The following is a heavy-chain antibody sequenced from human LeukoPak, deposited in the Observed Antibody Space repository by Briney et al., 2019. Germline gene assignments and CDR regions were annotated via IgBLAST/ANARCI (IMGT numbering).Heavy chain of an antibody. CDR3: AKAGRFLEWLLPFDY. V-gene: IGHV3-23*01. J-gene: IGHJ4*02. D-gene: IGHD3-3*01. CDR2: VRGSGGST. CDR1: GFTFSSYA. Sequence: GGSLRLSCAASGFTFSSYAMNWVRQAPGKGLEWVSSVRGSGGSTSYADSVKGRFTISRDDSKNTLYLQMNSLRAEDTAVYYCAKAGRFLEWLLPFDYWGQGTLVTVSS.